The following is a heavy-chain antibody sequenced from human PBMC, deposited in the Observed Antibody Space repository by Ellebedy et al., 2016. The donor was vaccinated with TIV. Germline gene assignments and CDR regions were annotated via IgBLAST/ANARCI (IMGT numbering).Heavy chain of an antibody. D-gene: IGHD3-10*01. Sequence: GGSLRLXCAASGFTFSSYAMSWVRQAPGKGLEWVSAISGSGGSTYYADSVKGRFTISRDNSKNTLYLQMNSLRAEDTAVYYCAKLITMVRGVIIYPFDYWGQGTLVTVSS. CDR1: GFTFSSYA. J-gene: IGHJ4*02. CDR2: ISGSGGST. V-gene: IGHV3-23*01. CDR3: AKLITMVRGVIIYPFDY.